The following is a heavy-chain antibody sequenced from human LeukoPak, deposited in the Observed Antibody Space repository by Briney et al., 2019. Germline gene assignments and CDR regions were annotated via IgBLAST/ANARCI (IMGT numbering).Heavy chain of an antibody. D-gene: IGHD6-6*01. Sequence: GGSLRLSCAASGFTFSSYSMNWVRQAPGKGLEWVSSISSSNSYIYYADSVKGRFTISRDNAKNSLYLQMNSLRAEDTAVYYCARDQYEYSSSSFGHYWGQGTLVTVSS. CDR3: ARDQYEYSSSSFGHY. CDR1: GFTFSSYS. J-gene: IGHJ4*02. V-gene: IGHV3-21*01. CDR2: ISSSNSYI.